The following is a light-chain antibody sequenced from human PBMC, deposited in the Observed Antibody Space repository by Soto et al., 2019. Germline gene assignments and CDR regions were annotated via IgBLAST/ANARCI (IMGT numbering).Light chain of an antibody. CDR3: QSYDSSLSVLYV. J-gene: IGLJ1*01. V-gene: IGLV1-40*01. CDR2: GNS. Sequence: QSVLTQPPSVSGAPGQRVTISCTGSSSNIGAGYDVHWYQQLPGTAPKLLIYGNSNRPSGVPDRFSGSKSGTSASLAITGLQAEDEADYYCQSYDSSLSVLYVFGNGTKATVL. CDR1: SSNIGAGYD.